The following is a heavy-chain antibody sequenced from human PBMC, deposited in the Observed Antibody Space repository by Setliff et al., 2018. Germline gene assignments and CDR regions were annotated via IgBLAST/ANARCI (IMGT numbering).Heavy chain of an antibody. CDR2: IDQSGSG. J-gene: IGHJ4*02. D-gene: IGHD2-21*01. CDR1: GGSFDTYY. V-gene: IGHV4-34*01. Sequence: SETLSLTCSVYGGSFDTYYWSWIRQPPGKGLEWFGEIDQSGSGDYNPSFKGRVTISVDTSKKQFSLTLSSVTAADMAVYYCAKDVGFVVVKHTFDYWGQGALVTVSS. CDR3: AKDVGFVVVKHTFDY.